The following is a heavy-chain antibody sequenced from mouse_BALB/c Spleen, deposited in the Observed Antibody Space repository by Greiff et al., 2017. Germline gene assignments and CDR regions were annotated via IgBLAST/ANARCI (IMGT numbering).Heavy chain of an antibody. CDR1: GISITTGNYR. V-gene: IGHV3-5*02. D-gene: IGHD1-2*01. J-gene: IGHJ2*01. CDR2: IYYSGTI. CDR3: ARDYYGYPFDY. Sequence: EVKLQESGPGLVKPSQTVSLTCTVTGISITTGNYRWSWIRQFPGNKLEWIGYIYYSGTITYNPSLTSRTTITRDTSKNQFFLEMNSLTAEDTATYYCARDYYGYPFDYWGQGTTLTVSS.